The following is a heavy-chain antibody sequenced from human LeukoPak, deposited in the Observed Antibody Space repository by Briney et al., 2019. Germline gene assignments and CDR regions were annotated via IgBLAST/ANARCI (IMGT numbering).Heavy chain of an antibody. V-gene: IGHV3-23*01. CDR2: ISGSXGST. CDR3: AKGHSDYGTGFDL. D-gene: IGHD4-17*01. J-gene: IGHJ4*02. CDR1: GLRFTNYA. Sequence: GGSLRLSCAASGLRFTNYAMSWXRRAPGKGLEXXXVISGSXGSTNYADSVKXRFTISRDNSKNTLYLQMKSLRAEDTATYYCAKGHSDYGTGFDLWGQGTLVTVSS.